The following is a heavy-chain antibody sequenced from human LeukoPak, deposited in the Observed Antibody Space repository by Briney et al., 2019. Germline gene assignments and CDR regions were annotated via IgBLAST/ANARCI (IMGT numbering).Heavy chain of an antibody. CDR2: ISSSSTYI. CDR1: GFIFSSYN. D-gene: IGHD3-9*01. CDR3: AKSLLRYFDWLCPDY. J-gene: IGHJ4*02. V-gene: IGHV3-21*04. Sequence: PGGSLRLSCVASGFIFSSYNINWVRQAPGKGLEWVSSISSSSTYIYYADSVKGRFTISRDNAKNSLDLQMDSLRAEDTAVYYCAKSLLRYFDWLCPDYWGQGTLVTVSS.